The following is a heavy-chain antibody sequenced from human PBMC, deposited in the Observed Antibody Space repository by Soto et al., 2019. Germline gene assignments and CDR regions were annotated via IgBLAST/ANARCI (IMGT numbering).Heavy chain of an antibody. CDR1: GFTISDNY. Sequence: EVQLVGSGGTLIQPGGSLRLSCAASGFTISDNYMSWARQAPGKGLEWVSSLYRDGTTTYADSVKGRFTVSRDDSKNTLYFQMNSLRAEDTAIYYCARGRQQLAYLDFWGQGTLVRVSS. CDR3: ARGRQQLAYLDF. J-gene: IGHJ4*02. D-gene: IGHD3-10*01. CDR2: LYRDGTT. V-gene: IGHV3-53*01.